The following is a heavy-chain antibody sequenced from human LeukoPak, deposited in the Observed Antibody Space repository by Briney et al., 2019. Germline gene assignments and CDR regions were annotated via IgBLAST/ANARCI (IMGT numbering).Heavy chain of an antibody. J-gene: IGHJ6*02. CDR2: IIPIFGTA. CDR1: GGTFISYA. CDR3: ARDHGDSSGYTPSAYYYYGMDV. Sequence: SVKVSCKASGGTFISYAISWVRQAPGQGLEWMGGIIPIFGTANYAQKFQGRVTITADESTSTAYMELSSLRSEDTAVYYCARDHGDSSGYTPSAYYYYGMDVWGQGTTVTVPS. D-gene: IGHD3-22*01. V-gene: IGHV1-69*13.